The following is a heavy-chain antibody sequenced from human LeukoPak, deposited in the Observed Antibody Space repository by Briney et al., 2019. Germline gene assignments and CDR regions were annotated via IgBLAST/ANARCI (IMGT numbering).Heavy chain of an antibody. Sequence: PGGSLRLSCAASGFTFIDHYMDWVRQAPGKGLEWIGRIRNKANSYNTEYAAYVKGRFTVSRDDSKNSLFLQINSLESEDTAVYYSARRNSVTQGLDNWGQGPLVTVSS. D-gene: IGHD5/OR15-5a*01. J-gene: IGHJ4*02. CDR1: GFTFIDHY. CDR2: IRNKANSYNT. CDR3: ARRNSVTQGLDN. V-gene: IGHV3-72*01.